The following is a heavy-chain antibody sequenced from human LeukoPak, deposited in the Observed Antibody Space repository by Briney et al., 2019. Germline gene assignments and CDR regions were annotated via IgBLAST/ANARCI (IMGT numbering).Heavy chain of an antibody. J-gene: IGHJ3*02. CDR2: IYYSGST. CDR1: GYSISSGYY. V-gene: IGHV4-38-2*02. CDR3: ARDREAINDAFDI. Sequence: SETLSLTCTVSGYSISSGYYWGWIRQPPGKGLEWIGSIYYSGSTYYNPSLKSRVTISVDTSKNQFSLKLSSVTAADTAVYYCARDREAINDAFDIWGQGTMVTVSS. D-gene: IGHD5-24*01.